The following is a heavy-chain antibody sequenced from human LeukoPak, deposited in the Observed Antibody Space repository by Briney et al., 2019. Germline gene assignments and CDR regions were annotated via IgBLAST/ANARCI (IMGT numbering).Heavy chain of an antibody. D-gene: IGHD3-22*01. V-gene: IGHV1-2*02. CDR3: AGSGYYYLDA. CDR2: INPNSGGT. CDR1: GYTLTELS. Sequence: GASVKVSCKVSGYTLTELSMHWVRQAPGQGLEWMGWINPNSGGTNYAQKFQGRVTMTRDTSISTAYMELSRLRSDDTAVYYCAGSGYYYLDAWGQGTLVTVSS. J-gene: IGHJ4*02.